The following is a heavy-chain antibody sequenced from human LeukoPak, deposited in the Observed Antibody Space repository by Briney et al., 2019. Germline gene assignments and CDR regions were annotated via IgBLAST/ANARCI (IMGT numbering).Heavy chain of an antibody. CDR1: GYTFTGYY. J-gene: IGHJ4*02. Sequence: GASVKVSCKASGYTFTGYYMHWVRQAPGKGLEWMGGFDPEDGETIYAQKFQGRVTMTEDTSTDTAYMELSSLRSEDTAVYYCATLGRGYSQRVGFDYWGQGTLVTVSS. V-gene: IGHV1-24*01. D-gene: IGHD5-18*01. CDR2: FDPEDGET. CDR3: ATLGRGYSQRVGFDY.